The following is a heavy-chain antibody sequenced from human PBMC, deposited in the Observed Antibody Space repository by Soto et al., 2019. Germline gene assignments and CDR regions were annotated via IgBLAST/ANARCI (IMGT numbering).Heavy chain of an antibody. J-gene: IGHJ4*02. V-gene: IGHV1-46*01. CDR2: INPSAGSS. CDR1: GYTFTNYY. D-gene: IGHD2-2*02. Sequence: GASVKVSCKASGYTFTNYYMYWVRQAPGQGLEWTGIINPSAGSSSYAQRFQGRVTMAWDTSTTTVYMELSSLRSEDTAVYYCARVRGYTTTHYLDYWGQGTLVTVSS. CDR3: ARVRGYTTTHYLDY.